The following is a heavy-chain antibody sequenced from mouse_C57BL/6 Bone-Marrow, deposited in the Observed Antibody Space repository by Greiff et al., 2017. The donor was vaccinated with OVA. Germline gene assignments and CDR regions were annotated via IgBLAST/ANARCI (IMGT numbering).Heavy chain of an antibody. J-gene: IGHJ2*01. V-gene: IGHV14-4*01. CDR3: TTYRY. Sequence: VPLQQSGAELVRPGASVKLSCTSSGFNIKDDYMPLVKERPEQGLEWIGWIDPENGDTEYASKFQGKATITADTSSKTVYLHLSSLTSEDTAVYYCTTYRYWGQGTTLTVSS. CDR2: IDPENGDT. CDR1: GFNIKDDY.